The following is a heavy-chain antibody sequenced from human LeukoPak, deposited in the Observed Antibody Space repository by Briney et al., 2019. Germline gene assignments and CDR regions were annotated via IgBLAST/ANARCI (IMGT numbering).Heavy chain of an antibody. V-gene: IGHV1-8*01. Sequence: ASVKVSCKASGYTFTSYDINWVRQATGQGLEWMGWMYPNSGNTGYAQKFQGRVTMTRNTSISTAYMELSSLRSEDTAVYYCASPSTGEGSGAFDIWGQGTMVTVSS. CDR2: MYPNSGNT. D-gene: IGHD6-19*01. CDR3: ASPSTGEGSGAFDI. J-gene: IGHJ3*02. CDR1: GYTFTSYD.